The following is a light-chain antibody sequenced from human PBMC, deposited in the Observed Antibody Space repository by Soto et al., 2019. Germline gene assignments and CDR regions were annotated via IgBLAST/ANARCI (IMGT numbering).Light chain of an antibody. V-gene: IGKV3-15*01. J-gene: IGKJ1*01. Sequence: IVLTQSPATLSLSPGGSATLSCRACQSISDTLAWYQQKPGQAPRLLIYGASTRAPGFPARFSGSRSGAEFTLTITSLQSEDFGVYFCQQYKDWPTTFGQGTKVDIK. CDR2: GAS. CDR1: QSISDT. CDR3: QQYKDWPTT.